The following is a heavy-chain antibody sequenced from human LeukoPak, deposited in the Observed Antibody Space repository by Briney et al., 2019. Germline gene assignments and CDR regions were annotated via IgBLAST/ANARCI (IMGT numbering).Heavy chain of an antibody. J-gene: IGHJ6*03. D-gene: IGHD6-13*01. Sequence: PSGTLSLTCAVSGGSISINTWWNWVRQPPGKGLEWIGEVYHSGNTNYNPSLKSRVTISVDTSKNQFSLKLSSVTAADTAVYYCRIAAAGIYYYMDVWGKGTTVTVSS. V-gene: IGHV4-4*02. CDR1: GGSISINTW. CDR2: VYHSGNT. CDR3: RIAAAGIYYYMDV.